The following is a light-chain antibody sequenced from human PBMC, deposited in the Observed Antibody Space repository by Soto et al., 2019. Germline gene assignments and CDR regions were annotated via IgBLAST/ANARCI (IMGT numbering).Light chain of an antibody. CDR1: QGIRND. Sequence: IQMTQSPSSLSASVGDRVTITCRASQGIRNDLGWYQQKPGKAPKLLIYAASSLQSGVPSRISGRGSGTEFTLTISSLQPEDCATYYCQQSYNTPWTFGQGTKVDIK. V-gene: IGKV1-39*01. CDR2: AAS. CDR3: QQSYNTPWT. J-gene: IGKJ1*01.